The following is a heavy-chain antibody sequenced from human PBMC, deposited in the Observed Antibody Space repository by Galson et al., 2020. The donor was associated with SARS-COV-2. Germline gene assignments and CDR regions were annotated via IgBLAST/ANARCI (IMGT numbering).Heavy chain of an antibody. Sequence: GESLKISCAASGFTVRSKYMSWVRQTPGKGLEWVSLIHSGDTTYNTDSVRGRFAISRDTSKNTLYLQMNNLRAEDTAVYYCASRTSDYYYSYFDSWGQGTLVTVSS. CDR1: GFTVRSKY. CDR2: IHSGDTT. CDR3: ASRTSDYYYSYFDS. D-gene: IGHD3-22*01. V-gene: IGHV3-53*01. J-gene: IGHJ4*02.